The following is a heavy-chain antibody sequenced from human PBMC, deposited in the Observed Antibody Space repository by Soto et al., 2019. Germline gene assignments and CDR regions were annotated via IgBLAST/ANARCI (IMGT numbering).Heavy chain of an antibody. D-gene: IGHD2-15*01. CDR1: GYTITNYA. V-gene: IGHV1-18*01. Sequence: QVQLVQSAAEVKKPGASVKVSCKASGYTITNYAIRWVREAPGQGPEWMGWINTYNGNSNYAQKFQGRVTMTTDTSTNTAYMELRSLTSDDTAVYYCARDCTGGSCFCISWGQGTLVTVSS. CDR3: ARDCTGGSCFCIS. CDR2: INTYNGNS. J-gene: IGHJ5*02.